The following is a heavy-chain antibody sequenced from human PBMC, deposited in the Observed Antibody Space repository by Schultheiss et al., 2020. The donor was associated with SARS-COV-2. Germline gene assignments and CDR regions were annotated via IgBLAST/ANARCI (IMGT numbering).Heavy chain of an antibody. CDR1: GFTFSSYD. CDR3: ARDGKDILTGYSAFDI. D-gene: IGHD3-9*01. Sequence: GGSLRLSCAASGFTFSSYDMHWVRQATGKGLEWVSAIGTAGDTYYPGSVKGRFTISRENAKNSLYLQMNSLRAGDTAVYYCARDGKDILTGYSAFDIWGQGTMVTVSS. J-gene: IGHJ3*02. CDR2: IGTAGDT. V-gene: IGHV3-13*04.